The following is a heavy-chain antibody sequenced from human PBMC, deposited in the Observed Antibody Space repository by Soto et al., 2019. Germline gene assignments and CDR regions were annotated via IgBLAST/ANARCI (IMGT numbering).Heavy chain of an antibody. CDR3: AGRIAVAGVHLYYYYGMDV. CDR1: GYSISSGYY. D-gene: IGHD6-19*01. Sequence: SDTLSLTCAVSGYSISSGYYWGWIRQPPGKGLEWIGSIYHSGSTYYNPSLKSRVTISVDTSKNQFSLKLSSVTAADTAVYYCAGRIAVAGVHLYYYYGMDVWGQGTTVTVSS. V-gene: IGHV4-38-2*01. CDR2: IYHSGST. J-gene: IGHJ6*02.